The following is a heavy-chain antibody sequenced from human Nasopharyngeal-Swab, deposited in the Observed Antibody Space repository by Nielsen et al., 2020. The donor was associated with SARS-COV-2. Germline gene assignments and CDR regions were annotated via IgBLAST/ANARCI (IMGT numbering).Heavy chain of an antibody. CDR2: ISSSSSYT. CDR3: ARGSGFLDS. D-gene: IGHD6-19*01. Sequence: WIRQPPGKGLEWVSYISSSSSYTNYADSVKGRFTISRDNAKNSLYLQMNSLRAEDTAVYYCARGSGFLDSWGQGTLVTVSS. J-gene: IGHJ4*02. V-gene: IGHV3-11*06.